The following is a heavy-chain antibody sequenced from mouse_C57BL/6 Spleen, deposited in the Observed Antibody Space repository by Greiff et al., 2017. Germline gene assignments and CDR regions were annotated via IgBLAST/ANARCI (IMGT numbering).Heavy chain of an antibody. V-gene: IGHV5-17*01. CDR3: ASKNDGNAMDY. CDR1: GFTFSDYG. Sequence: EVKLVESGGGLVKPGGSLKLSCAASGFTFSDYGMHWVRQAPEKGLEWVAYISSGSSNIYYADTMKGRFTISRDNAKNTLFLQMTSLRSEDKAMYYCASKNDGNAMDYWGQGTSVTVSS. J-gene: IGHJ4*01. CDR2: ISSGSSNI. D-gene: IGHD1-1*01.